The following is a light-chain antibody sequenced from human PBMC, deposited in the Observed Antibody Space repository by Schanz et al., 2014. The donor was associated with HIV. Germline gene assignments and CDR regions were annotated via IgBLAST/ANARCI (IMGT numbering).Light chain of an antibody. CDR2: GTS. Sequence: IVLTQSPGTLSLSPGEGATLSCRASQSVSGSSLAWYQQKPGQAPRLLLYGTSNRATGIPDRFSGSWSGTEFTLTISSLQPDDFATYYCQQLNSFPYTFGQGTMLEI. J-gene: IGKJ2*01. CDR3: QQLNSFPYT. V-gene: IGKV3-20*01. CDR1: QSVSGSS.